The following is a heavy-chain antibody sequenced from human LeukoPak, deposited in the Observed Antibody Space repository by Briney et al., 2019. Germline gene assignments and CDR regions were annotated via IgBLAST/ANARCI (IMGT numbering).Heavy chain of an antibody. Sequence: GGSLRLSCAASGFTFSSYGMHWVRQALGKGLEWVAVIWYGGSNKYYADSVKGRFTISRDNSKNTLYLQMNSLRAEDTAVYYYAISYSSSFDYWGQGTLVTVSS. CDR3: AISYSSSFDY. V-gene: IGHV3-33*08. CDR2: IWYGGSNK. J-gene: IGHJ4*02. D-gene: IGHD6-19*01. CDR1: GFTFSSYG.